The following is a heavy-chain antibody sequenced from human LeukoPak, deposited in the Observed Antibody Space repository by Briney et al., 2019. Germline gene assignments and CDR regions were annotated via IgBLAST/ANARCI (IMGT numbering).Heavy chain of an antibody. Sequence: SETLSLTCAVYGGSFSGYYWTWIRQSPGKGLEWIGEINHSGSTNYNPSLKSRVTISVDTSRNQFSLKLSSVTAADTAVYYCARPNHKDHCSSAGCYRYFDYWGQGTLVTVSS. D-gene: IGHD2-2*02. V-gene: IGHV4-34*01. J-gene: IGHJ4*02. CDR1: GGSFSGYY. CDR3: ARPNHKDHCSSAGCYRYFDY. CDR2: INHSGST.